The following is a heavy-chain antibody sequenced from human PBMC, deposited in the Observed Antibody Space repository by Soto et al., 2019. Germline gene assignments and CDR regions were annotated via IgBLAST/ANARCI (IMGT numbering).Heavy chain of an antibody. Sequence: ASVKVSCKASGYTFTGYYMHWVRQAPGQGLEWMGWINPNSGGTNYAQKFQCRVTMTRDTSISTAYMELSRLRSDDTAVYYCAISSSPFYGMDVWGQGTTVTVAS. CDR1: GYTFTGYY. J-gene: IGHJ6*02. D-gene: IGHD6-13*01. V-gene: IGHV1-2*02. CDR3: AISSSPFYGMDV. CDR2: INPNSGGT.